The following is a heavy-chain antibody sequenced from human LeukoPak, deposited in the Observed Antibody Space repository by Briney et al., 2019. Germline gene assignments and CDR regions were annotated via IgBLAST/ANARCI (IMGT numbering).Heavy chain of an antibody. J-gene: IGHJ4*02. Sequence: ASVKVSCKASGYTFTSYGISWVRQAPGQGLEWMGWISSYNGNTDYAQKFQGRVTITADESTSTAYMELSSLRSEDTAVYYCAREVYCSSTSCDPDYWGQGTLVTVSS. CDR3: AREVYCSSTSCDPDY. D-gene: IGHD2-2*01. V-gene: IGHV1-18*01. CDR2: ISSYNGNT. CDR1: GYTFTSYG.